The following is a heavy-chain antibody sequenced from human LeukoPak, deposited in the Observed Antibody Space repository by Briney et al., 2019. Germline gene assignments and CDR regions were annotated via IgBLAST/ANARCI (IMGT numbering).Heavy chain of an antibody. J-gene: IGHJ4*02. Sequence: PGGSLRLSCAASGFTFSSYAMSWVRQAPGKGLEWVSAISGSGGSTYYADSVKGRFTISRDNSNNTLYLQMNRLRAEDTAVYYCAKENYYGSGSTPPSHFDYWGQGTLVTVSS. V-gene: IGHV3-23*01. D-gene: IGHD3-10*01. CDR1: GFTFSSYA. CDR3: AKENYYGSGSTPPSHFDY. CDR2: ISGSGGST.